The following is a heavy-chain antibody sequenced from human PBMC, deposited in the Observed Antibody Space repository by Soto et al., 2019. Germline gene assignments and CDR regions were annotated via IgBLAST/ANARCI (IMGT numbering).Heavy chain of an antibody. CDR1: GGSISSYY. CDR2: IYYSGST. V-gene: IGHV4-59*01. Sequence: SETLSLTCTVSGGSISSYYWSWIRQPPGKGLEWIGYIYYSGSTNYNPSLKSRVTISVDTSKNQFSLKLSSVTAADTAVYYWASSGARSYIWGSYRAYYYYYMDVWGKGTTVTVSS. D-gene: IGHD3-16*02. CDR3: ASSGARSYIWGSYRAYYYYYMDV. J-gene: IGHJ6*03.